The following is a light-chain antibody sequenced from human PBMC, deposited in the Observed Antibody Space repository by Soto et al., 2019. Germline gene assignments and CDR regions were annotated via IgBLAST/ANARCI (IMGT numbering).Light chain of an antibody. CDR2: GAS. J-gene: IGKJ2*01. Sequence: AIRMTQSPPSMSASTGDGVNITCRASQDIHIYVAWYQQKPGGAPKVLISGASTLQSGVPSRFSGSGSGTEFALTIRRLQDEDGANYYCHQYYSSPYTFGQGTKLEIK. CDR1: QDIHIY. V-gene: IGKV1-8*01. CDR3: HQYYSSPYT.